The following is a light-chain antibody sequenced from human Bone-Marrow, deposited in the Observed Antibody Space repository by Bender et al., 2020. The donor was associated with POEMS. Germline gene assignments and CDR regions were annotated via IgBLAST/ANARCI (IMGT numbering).Light chain of an antibody. CDR1: SSDIGAYNY. J-gene: IGLJ2*01. Sequence: QSALTQPASVSGSPGQSITISCTGTSSDIGAYNYVSWLQQHPGKAPKLIISEVNKRPSGVPDRFSGSKSGNTASLTVSGLQADDEADYYCTSYAGNDNLVIGGGTKLTVL. V-gene: IGLV2-8*01. CDR3: TSYAGNDNLV. CDR2: EVN.